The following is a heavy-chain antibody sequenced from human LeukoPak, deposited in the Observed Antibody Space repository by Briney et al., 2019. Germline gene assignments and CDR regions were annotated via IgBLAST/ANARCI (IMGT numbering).Heavy chain of an antibody. Sequence: PSETLSLSCTVSGGSISSSYYWGWIRQPPGKGLEWIGNIYYSGSTYYNPSLKSRVTISVATSKNQFSLKLSSVTAADTAVYYCVWTYYYGSGTYYGEFDFWGQGTLVTVSS. D-gene: IGHD3-10*01. CDR1: GGSISSSYY. J-gene: IGHJ4*02. V-gene: IGHV4-39*01. CDR2: IYYSGST. CDR3: VWTYYYGSGTYYGEFDF.